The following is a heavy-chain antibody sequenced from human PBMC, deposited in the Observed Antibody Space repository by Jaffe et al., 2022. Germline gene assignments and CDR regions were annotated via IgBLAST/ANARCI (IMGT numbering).Heavy chain of an antibody. Sequence: QVQLVESGGGVVQPGRSLRLSCAASGFTFSSYGMHWVRQAPGKGLEWVAVISYDGSNKYYADSVKGRFTISRDNSKNTLYLQMNSLRAEDTAVYYCAKDPSSVYGDYEVYYYYYMDVWGKGTTVTVSS. CDR2: ISYDGSNK. D-gene: IGHD4-17*01. CDR3: AKDPSSVYGDYEVYYYYYMDV. V-gene: IGHV3-30*18. CDR1: GFTFSSYG. J-gene: IGHJ6*03.